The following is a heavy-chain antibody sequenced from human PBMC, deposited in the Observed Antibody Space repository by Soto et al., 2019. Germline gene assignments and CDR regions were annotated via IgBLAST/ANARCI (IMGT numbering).Heavy chain of an antibody. CDR1: GGSISSDGYS. Sequence: QLQLQESGSGQVKLSQTLYLTCAVSGGSISSDGYSWSWIRQPPGKGLEWIGYIYHSGSTYYNPSLKSRVTISVDRSKNQFSLKLSSVTAADTAVYYCARVPDRWGQGTLVTVSS. CDR2: IYHSGST. V-gene: IGHV4-30-2*01. D-gene: IGHD2-2*01. J-gene: IGHJ5*02. CDR3: ARVPDR.